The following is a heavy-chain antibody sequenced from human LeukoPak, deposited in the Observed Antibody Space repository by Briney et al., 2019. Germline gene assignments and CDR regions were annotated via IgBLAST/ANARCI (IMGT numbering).Heavy chain of an antibody. V-gene: IGHV1-3*01. CDR3: ARPPYPYYYDSSDEWAFDI. J-gene: IGHJ3*02. D-gene: IGHD3-22*01. Sequence: ASVKVSCKASGYTFTSYTMHWVRQAPGQRLEWMGWINADNHNTKYSQTFQGRVTITGDTSASTAYLELSSLRSEDSAVYYCARPPYPYYYDSSDEWAFDIWGQGTMVTVSS. CDR2: INADNHNT. CDR1: GYTFTSYT.